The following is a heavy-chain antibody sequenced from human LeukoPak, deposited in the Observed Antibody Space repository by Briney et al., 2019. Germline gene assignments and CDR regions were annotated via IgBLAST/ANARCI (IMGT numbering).Heavy chain of an antibody. D-gene: IGHD2-15*01. J-gene: IGHJ3*02. CDR3: ARSLHCSADSCNRGAFDI. Sequence: ASVKVSCKASGYTFTSYDINWVRQATGQGLEWMGWMNPNSGNTGYAQKFQGRVTMTRNTSIITAYMELSSLRSEDTAVYYCARSLHCSADSCNRGAFDIWGQGTMVTVSS. CDR2: MNPNSGNT. V-gene: IGHV1-8*01. CDR1: GYTFTSYD.